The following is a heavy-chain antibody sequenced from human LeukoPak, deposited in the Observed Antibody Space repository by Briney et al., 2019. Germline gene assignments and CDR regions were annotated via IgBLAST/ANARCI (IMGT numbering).Heavy chain of an antibody. D-gene: IGHD4-17*01. V-gene: IGHV3-21*04. CDR3: ARVADYGDYRGAFDY. J-gene: IGHJ4*02. Sequence: GGSLRLSCAASGFTFSSYSMNWVRQAPGKGLEWVSSISSSSSYIYYADSVKGRFTISRDNAKNSLYLQMNSLRAEDTALYHCARVADYGDYRGAFDYWGQGTLVTVSS. CDR2: ISSSSSYI. CDR1: GFTFSSYS.